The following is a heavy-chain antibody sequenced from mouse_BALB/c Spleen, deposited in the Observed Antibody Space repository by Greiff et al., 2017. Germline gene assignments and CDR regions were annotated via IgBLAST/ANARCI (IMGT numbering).Heavy chain of an antibody. CDR1: GFSLTSYG. Sequence: VKLVESGPGLVQPSQSLSITCTVSGFSLTSYGVHWVRQSPGKGLEWLGVIWSGGSTDYNAAFISRLSISKDNSKSQVFFKMNSLQANDTAIYYCARRSFYDYYAMDYWGQGTSVTVSS. D-gene: IGHD2-10*01. CDR2: IWSGGST. V-gene: IGHV2-2*02. J-gene: IGHJ4*01. CDR3: ARRSFYDYYAMDY.